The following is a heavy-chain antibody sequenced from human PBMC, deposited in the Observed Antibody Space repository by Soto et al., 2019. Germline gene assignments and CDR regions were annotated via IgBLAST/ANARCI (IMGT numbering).Heavy chain of an antibody. J-gene: IGHJ6*02. CDR2: IIPISDTT. CDR3: ARSQGSSTSLEIYYYYYYGMDV. Sequence: QVQLVQSGAEVKKPGSSVKVSCKASGGTFSSYAISWLRQAPGQGLEWRGGIIPISDTTNYAQKFQGRVTITADESTSTAYMELSSLRSEDTAVYYCARSQGSSTSLEIYYYYYYGMDVWGQGTTVNVSS. D-gene: IGHD2-2*01. CDR1: GGTFSSYA. V-gene: IGHV1-69*01.